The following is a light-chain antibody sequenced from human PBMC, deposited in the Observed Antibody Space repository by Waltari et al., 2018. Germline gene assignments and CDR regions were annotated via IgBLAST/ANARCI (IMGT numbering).Light chain of an antibody. J-gene: IGLJ2*01. CDR2: EVT. CDR3: CSFAGRGFSVI. Sequence: QSALTQPASVSGSPGKSITISCTGTSSDVGKDNLVSWYQQHPGEVPKLMIYEVTKRPSGVSDRFSGSKSGNTASLTISGLQAEDEADYFCCSFAGRGFSVIFGGGTKLTVL. CDR1: SSDVGKDNL. V-gene: IGLV2-23*02.